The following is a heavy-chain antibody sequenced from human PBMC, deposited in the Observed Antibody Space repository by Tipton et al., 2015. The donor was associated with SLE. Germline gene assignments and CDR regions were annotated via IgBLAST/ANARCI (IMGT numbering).Heavy chain of an antibody. Sequence: TLSLTCTVSGGSISSSSYYWGWIRQPPGKGLEWIGSIYYSGSTYYNPSLKSRVSISVATSKNQFSLKLSSVTAADTAVYYCARIGQWLIQGYFDLWGRGTLVTVSS. CDR3: ARIGQWLIQGYFDL. CDR2: IYYSGST. J-gene: IGHJ2*01. V-gene: IGHV4-39*01. D-gene: IGHD6-19*01. CDR1: GGSISSSSYY.